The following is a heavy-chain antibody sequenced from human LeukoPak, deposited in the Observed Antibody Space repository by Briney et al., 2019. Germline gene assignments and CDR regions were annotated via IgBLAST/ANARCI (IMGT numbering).Heavy chain of an antibody. CDR3: ARDQEKEYGYYDIWPGPDY. Sequence: GASVKVSCKASGYTFTSYAMHWVRQAPGQGLEWMGWINAGNGNTKYSQKFQGRVTITRDTSASTAYMELSSLRSEDTAVYYCARDQEKEYGYYDIWPGPDYWGKGTLVTVSS. CDR1: GYTFTSYA. J-gene: IGHJ4*02. D-gene: IGHD3-9*01. CDR2: INAGNGNT. V-gene: IGHV1-3*01.